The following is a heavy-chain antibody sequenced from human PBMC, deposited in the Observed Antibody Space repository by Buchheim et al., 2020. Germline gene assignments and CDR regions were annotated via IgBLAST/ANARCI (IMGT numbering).Heavy chain of an antibody. Sequence: EVQLVDSGGGLVQPGGSRRLSCVVSGFTFSNYWMSWVRQAPGRGLEWVANIKGDGSQTSYVDSVRGRFTISRDNAEKSLFLQKSSLKDEDRGVYYCAREGNGYDYWGQGNL. CDR2: IKGDGSQT. J-gene: IGHJ4*03. V-gene: IGHV3-7*01. CDR1: GFTFSNYW. D-gene: IGHD5-24*01. CDR3: AREGNGYDY.